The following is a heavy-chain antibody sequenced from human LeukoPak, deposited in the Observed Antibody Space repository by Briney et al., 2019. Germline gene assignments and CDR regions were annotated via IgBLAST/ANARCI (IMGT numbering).Heavy chain of an antibody. Sequence: GGSLRLSCAASGFTFDDYAMHWVRHAPGKGLEWVSGISWNSGSIGYADSVKGRFTISRDNAKNSLYLQMNSLRAEDTALYYCAKAYSITTYSFDYWGQGTLVTVSS. J-gene: IGHJ4*02. CDR3: AKAYSITTYSFDY. D-gene: IGHD3-10*01. CDR2: ISWNSGSI. V-gene: IGHV3-9*01. CDR1: GFTFDDYA.